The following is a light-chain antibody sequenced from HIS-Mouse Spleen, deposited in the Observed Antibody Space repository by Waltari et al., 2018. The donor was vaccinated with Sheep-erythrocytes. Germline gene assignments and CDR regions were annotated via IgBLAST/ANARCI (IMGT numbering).Light chain of an antibody. V-gene: IGLV2-14*02. CDR1: SRDVGSYNL. CDR2: EGS. J-gene: IGLJ1*01. Sequence: QSALTQPASVSGSPGQSITISCTGTSRDVGSYNLVSWYQQHPGKAPKLMIYEGSKRSSGVSNRFSGSKSGNTASLTISGLQAEDEADYYCCSYAGSYNHVFATGTKVTVL. CDR3: CSYAGSYNHV.